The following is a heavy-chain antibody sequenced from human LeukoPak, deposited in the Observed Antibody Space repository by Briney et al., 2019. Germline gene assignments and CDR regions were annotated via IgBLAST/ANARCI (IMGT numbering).Heavy chain of an antibody. CDR3: ARDGTVVRGVNFDY. V-gene: IGHV1-69*04. J-gene: IGHJ4*02. CDR1: GGTFSSYA. CDR2: IIPILGIA. D-gene: IGHD3-10*01. Sequence: SVKVSCKASGGTFSSYAISWVRQAPGQGLEWMGRIIPILGIANYAQKFQGRVTITADKSTSTAYMELSSLRSEDTAVYYCARDGTVVRGVNFDYWGQGTLVTVSS.